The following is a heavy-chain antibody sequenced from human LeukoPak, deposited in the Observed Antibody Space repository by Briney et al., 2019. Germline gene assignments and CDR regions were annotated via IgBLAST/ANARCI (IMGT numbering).Heavy chain of an antibody. J-gene: IGHJ4*02. Sequence: SETLSLTCVVFGGSFGAYYWTWIRQPPGKGLEWIGEINHSGSTNYNPSLKSRVTISVDTSKNQFSLKLTSVTAADTAIYYCARSPSIQVWSLWGQGTLVTVSS. CDR2: INHSGST. CDR1: GGSFGAYY. D-gene: IGHD5-18*01. CDR3: ARSPSIQVWSL. V-gene: IGHV4-34*01.